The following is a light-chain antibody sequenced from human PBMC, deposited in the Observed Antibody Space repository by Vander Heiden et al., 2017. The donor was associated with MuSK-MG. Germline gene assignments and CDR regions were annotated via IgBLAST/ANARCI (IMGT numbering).Light chain of an antibody. CDR1: QSNSSY. J-gene: IGKJ1*01. CDR3: QQSYSTRWT. V-gene: IGKV1-39*01. Sequence: IQMTQLPSSLSATVGDRVSITCRASQSNSSYLNWYQQKPGKAPKLLIYAASSLESGVPSRFSGSGSGTDFTLTISSLQPEDFATYYCQQSYSTRWTFGQGTKVEIK. CDR2: AAS.